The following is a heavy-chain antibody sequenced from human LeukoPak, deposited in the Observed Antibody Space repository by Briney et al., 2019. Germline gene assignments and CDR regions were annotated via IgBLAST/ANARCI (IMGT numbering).Heavy chain of an antibody. CDR1: GFTFSSYA. D-gene: IGHD5-24*01. Sequence: GGSLRLFCAASGFTFSSYAMHRVRQAPGKGLEWVAVISYDGSNKYYADSVKGRFTISRDNSKNTLYLQMNSLRAEDTAVYYCARVIGMATGDYWGQGTLVTVSS. CDR2: ISYDGSNK. J-gene: IGHJ4*02. CDR3: ARVIGMATGDY. V-gene: IGHV3-30*01.